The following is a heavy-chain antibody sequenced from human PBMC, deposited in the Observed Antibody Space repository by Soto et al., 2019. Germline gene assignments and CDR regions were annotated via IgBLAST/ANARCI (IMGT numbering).Heavy chain of an antibody. V-gene: IGHV3-64*01. D-gene: IGHD1-7*01. CDR1: GFTFSSYD. J-gene: IGHJ4*02. CDR2: ISSNRGTT. CDR3: VRRVSGNYDY. Sequence: EVQLAESGGGMVQPGGSLRLSCVASGFTFSSYDMHWVRQAPGKGLEYVSSISSNRGTTYYGNSVKGRFTSSRDNSKNTLYLQMASLRAEDMAVYYCVRRVSGNYDYWGQGTLVTVSS.